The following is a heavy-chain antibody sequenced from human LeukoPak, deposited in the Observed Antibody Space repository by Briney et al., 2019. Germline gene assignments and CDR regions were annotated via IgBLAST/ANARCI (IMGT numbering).Heavy chain of an antibody. CDR1: GFTFSGYG. Sequence: PGGSLRLSCAASGFTFSGYGMHWVRQAPGKGLDWVALISYDGSNSYYADSVKGRFTISRDISNNTLYLQMNSLGAEDTALYYCAKDNWNYDFDYWGQGTLVTVSS. V-gene: IGHV3-30*18. D-gene: IGHD1-7*01. J-gene: IGHJ4*02. CDR2: ISYDGSNS. CDR3: AKDNWNYDFDY.